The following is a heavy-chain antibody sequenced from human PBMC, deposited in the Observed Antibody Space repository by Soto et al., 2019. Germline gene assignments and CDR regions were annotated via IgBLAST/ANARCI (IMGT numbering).Heavy chain of an antibody. CDR2: ISGSGDRT. CDR3: VKDDGGYTSTAPH. Sequence: EVQLLESGGGLVQPGGSLRLSCAASGITISNYPMSWVHQAPGKGLDWVSGISGSGDRTYYADSAKGRFTISKDISRNSLSLQLDSLGVEDTAVYFCVKDDGGYTSTAPHWGQGTLGTVSS. CDR1: GITISNYP. D-gene: IGHD3-22*01. V-gene: IGHV3-23*01. J-gene: IGHJ4*02.